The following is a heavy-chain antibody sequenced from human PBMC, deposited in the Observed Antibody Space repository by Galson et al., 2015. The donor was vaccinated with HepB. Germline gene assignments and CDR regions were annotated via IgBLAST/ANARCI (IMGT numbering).Heavy chain of an antibody. V-gene: IGHV3-33*06. D-gene: IGHD3-10*01. J-gene: IGHJ4*02. CDR1: GFTFSSYG. CDR2: IWYDGSNK. Sequence: SLRLSCAASGFTFSSYGMHWVRQAPGKGLEWVAVIWYDGSNKYYADSVKGRFTISRDNSKNTLYLQMNSLRAEDTAVYYCAKESGDSGAIDYYGSGSSTYYFDYWGQGTLVTVSS. CDR3: AKESGDSGAIDYYGSGSSTYYFDY.